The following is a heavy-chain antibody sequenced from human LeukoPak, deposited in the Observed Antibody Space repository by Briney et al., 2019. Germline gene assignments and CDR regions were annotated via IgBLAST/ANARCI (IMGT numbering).Heavy chain of an antibody. D-gene: IGHD2-15*01. CDR2: ISNNGGYT. V-gene: IGHV3-23*01. CDR3: AKQLGYCSDGSCYFPY. Sequence: PTGGSLGLSCAASGFTCSSSAMSWVHQAPGKGLEWVSAISNNGGYTYYADSVQGRFTISRDNSKSTLCLQMNSLRAEDTAVYYCAKQLGYCSDGSCYFPYWGQGTLVTVSS. J-gene: IGHJ4*02. CDR1: GFTCSSSA.